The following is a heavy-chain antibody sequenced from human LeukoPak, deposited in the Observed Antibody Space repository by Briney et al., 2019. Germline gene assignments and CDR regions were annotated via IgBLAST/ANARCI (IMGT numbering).Heavy chain of an antibody. Sequence: ASVKVSCKASGYTFTGYYMHWVRQAPGQGLEWMGRINPNSGGTNYAQKFQGRVTMTRDTSISRAYMELSRLRSDDTAVYYCARDLRAAAGIRAFDIWGQGTMVTVSS. CDR2: INPNSGGT. V-gene: IGHV1-2*06. D-gene: IGHD6-13*01. J-gene: IGHJ3*02. CDR1: GYTFTGYY. CDR3: ARDLRAAAGIRAFDI.